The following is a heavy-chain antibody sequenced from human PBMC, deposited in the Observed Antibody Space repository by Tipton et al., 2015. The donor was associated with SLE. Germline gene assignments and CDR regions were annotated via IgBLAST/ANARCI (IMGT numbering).Heavy chain of an antibody. Sequence: TLSLTCAVYGGSFSGYYWSWIRQPPGKGLEWIGEINHSGSTNYNPSLKSRVTISVDTSKNQFSLKLSSVTAADTAVYYCARQARFLEWPLLPWGQGTLVTVSS. D-gene: IGHD3-3*01. J-gene: IGHJ5*02. CDR3: ARQARFLEWPLLP. CDR2: INHSGST. V-gene: IGHV4-34*01. CDR1: GGSFSGYY.